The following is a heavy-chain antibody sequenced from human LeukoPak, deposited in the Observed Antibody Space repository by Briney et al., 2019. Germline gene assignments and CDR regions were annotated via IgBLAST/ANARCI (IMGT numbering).Heavy chain of an antibody. V-gene: IGHV3-23*01. CDR3: AKYSARIAGRQETYFDY. CDR1: GFTFSNYA. Sequence: PGGSLRLSCAASGFTFSNYAMSWVRQAPGEGLEWVSAIAAGGTTYYADSVKGRFTISRDNSKNTLSLQMSSLRAEDTAVYYCAKYSARIAGRQETYFDYWGQGTLVTVSS. J-gene: IGHJ4*02. CDR2: IAAGGTT. D-gene: IGHD6-6*01.